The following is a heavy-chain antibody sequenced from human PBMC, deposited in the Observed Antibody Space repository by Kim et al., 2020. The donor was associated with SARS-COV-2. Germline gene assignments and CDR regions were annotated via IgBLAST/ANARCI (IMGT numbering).Heavy chain of an antibody. J-gene: IGHJ4*02. CDR1: GFTFSSYA. D-gene: IGHD4-17*01. CDR2: ISYDGSNK. Sequence: GSLRLSCAASGFTFSSYAMHWVRQAPGKGLEWVAVISYDGSNKYYADSVKGRFTISRDNSKNTLYLQMNSLRAEDTAVYYCARSKDYGGSMGYFDYWGQRTLVTVSS. CDR3: ARSKDYGGSMGYFDY. V-gene: IGHV3-30-3*01.